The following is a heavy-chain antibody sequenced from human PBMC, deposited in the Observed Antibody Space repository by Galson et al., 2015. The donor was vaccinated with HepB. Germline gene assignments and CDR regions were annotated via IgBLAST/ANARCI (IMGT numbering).Heavy chain of an antibody. D-gene: IGHD4-17*01. CDR2: IWYDGSNK. Sequence: SLRLSCAASGFTFSSYGMHWVRQAPGKGLEWVAVIWYDGSNKYYADSVKGRFTISRDNSKNTLYLQMNSLRAEDTAVYYCARGGVSDDYGESYYFDYWGQGTLVTVSS. J-gene: IGHJ4*02. CDR1: GFTFSSYG. V-gene: IGHV3-33*01. CDR3: ARGGVSDDYGESYYFDY.